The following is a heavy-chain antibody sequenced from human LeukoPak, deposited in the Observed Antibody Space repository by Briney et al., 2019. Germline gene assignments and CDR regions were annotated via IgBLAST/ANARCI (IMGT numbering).Heavy chain of an antibody. CDR1: GGTFSSYT. D-gene: IGHD2-2*01. Sequence: SVKVSCKASGGTFSSYTISWVRQAPGQGLEWMGRIIPILGIANYAQKFQGRVTITADKSTSTAYMELSSLRSEDTAVYYCARYPPERDEYQLLTNWFDPWGQGTLVTVSS. J-gene: IGHJ5*02. CDR2: IIPILGIA. V-gene: IGHV1-69*02. CDR3: ARYPPERDEYQLLTNWFDP.